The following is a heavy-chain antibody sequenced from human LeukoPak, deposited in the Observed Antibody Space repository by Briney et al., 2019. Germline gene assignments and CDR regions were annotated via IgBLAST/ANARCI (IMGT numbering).Heavy chain of an antibody. J-gene: IGHJ4*02. CDR3: VPSGHYQYYFDY. D-gene: IGHD3-22*01. CDR1: GYTFTGYY. CDR2: INPNSGGT. Sequence: ASVKVSCKAFGYTFTGYYMHWVRQAPGQGLEWMGWINPNSGGTNYAQKFQGRVTMTRDTSISTAYVELSRLTSDDTAVYYCVPSGHYQYYFDYGGQGTLVTVSS. V-gene: IGHV1-2*02.